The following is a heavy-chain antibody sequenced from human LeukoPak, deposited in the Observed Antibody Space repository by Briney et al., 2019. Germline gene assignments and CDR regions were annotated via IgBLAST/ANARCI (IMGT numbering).Heavy chain of an antibody. CDR2: IIPILGMA. Sequence: SVKVSCKASGGTFSSYAISWVRQAPGQGLEWMGRIIPILGMANYAQKFQGRVTITADKSTSTAYMELSSLRSEDTAVYYCARAPGNYYYGMDVWGQGTTVTVSS. CDR1: GGTFSSYA. D-gene: IGHD3-10*01. CDR3: ARAPGNYYYGMDV. V-gene: IGHV1-69*04. J-gene: IGHJ6*02.